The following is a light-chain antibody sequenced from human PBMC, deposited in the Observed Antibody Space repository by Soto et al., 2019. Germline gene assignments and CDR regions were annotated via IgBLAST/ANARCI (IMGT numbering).Light chain of an antibody. CDR3: SSLTTVNTFVV. J-gene: IGLJ3*02. Sequence: QSALTQPASVSEFPGQSITISCTGSRSDVGGYNYVSWYQQHPAKAPKMIIYDVTSRPSGVSYRFSGSKSGNTASLTISGLQAEDEADYYCSSLTTVNTFVVFGGGIKVTVL. CDR2: DVT. V-gene: IGLV2-14*03. CDR1: RSDVGGYNY.